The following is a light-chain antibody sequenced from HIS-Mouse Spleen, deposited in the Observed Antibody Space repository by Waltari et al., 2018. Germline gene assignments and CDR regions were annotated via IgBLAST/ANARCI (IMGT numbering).Light chain of an antibody. J-gene: IGKJ2*01. CDR2: WAP. V-gene: IGKV4-1*01. CDR3: QQYYSTPYT. CDR1: QSVLYSSNNKNY. Sequence: DIVMTQSPDSLAVSLGARGTINCKSSQSVLYSSNNKNYLAWYQQKPGQLPKLLIYWAPTRESGVPDRFSGSGSGTDFTLTISSLQAEDVAVYYCQQYYSTPYTFGQGTKLEIK.